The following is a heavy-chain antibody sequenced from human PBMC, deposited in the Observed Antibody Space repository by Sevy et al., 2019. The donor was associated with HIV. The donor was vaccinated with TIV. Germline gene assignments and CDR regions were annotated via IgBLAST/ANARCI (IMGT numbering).Heavy chain of an antibody. CDR1: GFSFNKYG. Sequence: GESLKISCAASGFSFNKYGMHWVRQAPGEGLEWVAVIAYDGGNKYYTDSVKGRFTISRDNSKNTLYLQMNSLRAEDXXXXXXXXXXXXXXYFSYFDSWGQGTLVTVSS. CDR2: IAYDGGNK. CDR3: XXXXXXXXYFSYFDS. D-gene: IGHD1-26*01. V-gene: IGHV3-30*03. J-gene: IGHJ4*02.